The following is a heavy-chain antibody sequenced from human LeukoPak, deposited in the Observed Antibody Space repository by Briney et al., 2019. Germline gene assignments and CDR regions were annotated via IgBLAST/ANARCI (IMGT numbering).Heavy chain of an antibody. D-gene: IGHD5-18*01. CDR1: GYTFTGYY. CDR2: INPNSGGT. J-gene: IGHJ4*02. V-gene: IGHV1-2*02. CDR3: AREDRGYSYGNFDY. Sequence: ASVKVSCKASGYTFTGYYMHWVRQAPGQGLEWMGWINPNSGGTNYAQKFQGRVTMTRNTSISTAYMELSRLRSDDTAVYYCAREDRGYSYGNFDYWGQGTLVTVSS.